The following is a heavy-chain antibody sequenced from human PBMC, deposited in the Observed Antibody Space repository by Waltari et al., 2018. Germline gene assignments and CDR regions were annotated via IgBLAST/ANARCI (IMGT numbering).Heavy chain of an antibody. Sequence: QVQLVQSGADVKNPGASVRVSCKASGYTFIGYYIHWVRQAPGQGLEWMGRITPNGGATGHAQNLEGSVTMTRDTSISTAYMELSRLTSDDTAVYYCVRDGHKYDFDFWGQGTLVTVPS. J-gene: IGHJ4*02. D-gene: IGHD2-2*01. V-gene: IGHV1-2*06. CDR1: GYTFIGYY. CDR2: ITPNGGAT. CDR3: VRDGHKYDFDF.